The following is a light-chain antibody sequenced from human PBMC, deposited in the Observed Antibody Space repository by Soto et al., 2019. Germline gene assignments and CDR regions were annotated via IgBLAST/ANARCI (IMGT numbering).Light chain of an antibody. CDR3: QQYYNWPPYT. V-gene: IGKV3-15*01. Sequence: EIVMTQSPATLSVSPGERATLSCRASQSVSSNLAWYQQKPGQAPRLLIYGASTRATGIPARFSGSGSGTDFTLTISSLQSEDFAVYYCQQYYNWPPYTFGQGTKVHIK. CDR1: QSVSSN. J-gene: IGKJ2*01. CDR2: GAS.